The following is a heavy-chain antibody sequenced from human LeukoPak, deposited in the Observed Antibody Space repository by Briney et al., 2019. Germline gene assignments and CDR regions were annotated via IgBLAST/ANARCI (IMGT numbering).Heavy chain of an antibody. CDR3: ARHAVNYDFWSGYLPNWFDS. CDR1: GGSISSSSYY. V-gene: IGHV4-39*01. J-gene: IGHJ5*01. Sequence: SETLSLTCTVYGGSISSSSYYWGWIRQPPGKGLEWVGSIYYSGSTYYNPSLKSRVTISVDTSKNQFSLKLSSVTAADTAVYYCARHAVNYDFWSGYLPNWFDSWGQGTLVTVSS. D-gene: IGHD3-3*01. CDR2: IYYSGST.